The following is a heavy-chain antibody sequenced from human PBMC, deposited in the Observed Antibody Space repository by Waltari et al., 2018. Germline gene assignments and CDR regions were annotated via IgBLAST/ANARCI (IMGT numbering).Heavy chain of an antibody. CDR2: IYNSGDT. V-gene: IGHV4-39*01. Sequence: QLQLQESGPGLVKPSETLSLSCTVSGSSITRSSYYWAWIRQPPGKGLGWIGNIYNSGDTYYNRSIKSRVTISVDTSKNQLSMRLASATAADTAVYFCAGVDTALDDKGDSFEIWGQGTMVTVSS. CDR1: GSSITRSSYY. D-gene: IGHD5-18*01. CDR3: AGVDTALDDKGDSFEI. J-gene: IGHJ3*02.